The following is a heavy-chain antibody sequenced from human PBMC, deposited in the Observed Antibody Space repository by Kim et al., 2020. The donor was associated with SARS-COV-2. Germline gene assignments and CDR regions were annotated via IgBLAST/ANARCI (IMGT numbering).Heavy chain of an antibody. D-gene: IGHD1-7*01. Sequence: KEDEIEKYYVYSVEGRLTISRDNAKNSLYRQMNSLRAEDTAVFYCTRALELWGQGTLVTVS. J-gene: IGHJ4*02. CDR2: KEDEIEK. CDR3: TRALEL. V-gene: IGHV3-7*01.